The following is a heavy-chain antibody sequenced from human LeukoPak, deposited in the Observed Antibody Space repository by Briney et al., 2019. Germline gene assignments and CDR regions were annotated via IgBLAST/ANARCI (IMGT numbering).Heavy chain of an antibody. J-gene: IGHJ4*02. CDR1: GFTFGSFS. D-gene: IGHD5-12*01. CDR2: ITGSGGST. Sequence: GGSLRLSCTASGFTFGSFSMSWVRQAPGKGLEWVSAITGSGGSTYYADSVKGRFTISRDNSQNTLFLQMNGLRAEDTAVYYCTARYSGYDIHWGQGTLVTVSS. CDR3: TARYSGYDIH. V-gene: IGHV3-23*01.